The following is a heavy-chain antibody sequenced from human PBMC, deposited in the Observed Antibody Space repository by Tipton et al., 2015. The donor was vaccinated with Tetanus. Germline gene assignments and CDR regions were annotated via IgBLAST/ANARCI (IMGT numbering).Heavy chain of an antibody. CDR1: GGSISSGGYY. CDR3: ARGIDEYKSGNY. CDR2: IYYSGST. D-gene: IGHD1-1*01. Sequence: TLSLTCTVSGGSISSGGYYWSWIRQHPGKGLEWIGYIYYSGSTYYNPSLKSRVTISVDTSKNQFSLKLSSVTAADTAVYYCARGIDEYKSGNYWGQGTLVTVSS. V-gene: IGHV4-31*03. J-gene: IGHJ4*02.